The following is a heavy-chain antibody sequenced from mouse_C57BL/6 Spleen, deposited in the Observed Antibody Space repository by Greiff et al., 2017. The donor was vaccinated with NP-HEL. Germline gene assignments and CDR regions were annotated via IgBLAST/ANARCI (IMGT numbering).Heavy chain of an antibody. CDR1: GYTFTSYW. Sequence: QVQLQQPGAELVKPGASVTLSCEASGYTFTSYWMHWVKQRPGQGLEWIGMFHPNSGSTNYTEKFKSKATLTVDKSSSTAYMQLSSLTSEDSAVYYCARDSWFAYWGQGTLVTVSA. CDR3: ARDSWFAY. CDR2: FHPNSGST. J-gene: IGHJ3*01. V-gene: IGHV1-64*01.